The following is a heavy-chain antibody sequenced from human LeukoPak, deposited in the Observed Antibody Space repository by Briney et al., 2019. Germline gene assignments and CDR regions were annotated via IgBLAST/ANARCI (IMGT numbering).Heavy chain of an antibody. CDR1: GFTFSSYA. Sequence: PGGSLRLSCAASGFTFSSYAMHWVRQAPGKGLEWVAVISYDGSNKYYADSVKGRFTISRNNAGDTLYLQMNSLRAEDTGVYYCAADLSGRQDYWGQGTLVTVSS. D-gene: IGHD5-12*01. CDR2: ISYDGSNK. J-gene: IGHJ4*02. CDR3: AADLSGRQDY. V-gene: IGHV3-30-3*01.